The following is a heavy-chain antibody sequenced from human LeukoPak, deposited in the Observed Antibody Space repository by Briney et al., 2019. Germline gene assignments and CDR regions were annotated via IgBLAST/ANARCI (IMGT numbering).Heavy chain of an antibody. D-gene: IGHD5-18*01. CDR1: GFTFSSYW. Sequence: PGGSLRLSCVASGFTFSSYWMSWVRRAPGKGLEWVANIKQDGSERNYVDSVKGRSTISRDNAKNSLYLQMNSLGAEDTAVYYCARDAVDTAMVGYSDYWGQGTLVTVSS. CDR2: IKQDGSER. J-gene: IGHJ4*02. CDR3: ARDAVDTAMVGYSDY. V-gene: IGHV3-7*01.